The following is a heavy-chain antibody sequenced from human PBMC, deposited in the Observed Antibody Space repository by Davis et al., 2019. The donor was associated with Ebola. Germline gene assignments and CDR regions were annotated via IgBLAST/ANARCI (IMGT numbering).Heavy chain of an antibody. J-gene: IGHJ4*02. D-gene: IGHD4-17*01. V-gene: IGHV3-73*01. CDR2: IRSKANSYAT. CDR3: TATVTTDY. Sequence: GESLKISCAASGFTFSGSAMPWVRQASGKGLEWVGRIRSKANSYATAYAASVKGRFTISRDDSKNTAYLQMNSLKTEDTAVYYCTATVTTDYWGQGTLVTVSS. CDR1: GFTFSGSA.